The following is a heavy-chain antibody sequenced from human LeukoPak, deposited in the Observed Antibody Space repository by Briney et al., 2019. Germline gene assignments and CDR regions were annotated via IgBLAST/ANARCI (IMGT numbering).Heavy chain of an antibody. CDR3: ARRRSGDYVWGSYRPYYFDY. CDR1: GDSISSGIHY. V-gene: IGHV4-39*07. Sequence: SETLSLTCTVSGDSISSGIHYWNWIRQPPGKGLEWIGEINHSGSTNYNPSLKSRVTISVDTSKNQFSLKRSSVTAADTAVYYCARRRSGDYVWGSYRPYYFDYWGQGTLVTVSS. CDR2: INHSGST. D-gene: IGHD3-16*02. J-gene: IGHJ4*02.